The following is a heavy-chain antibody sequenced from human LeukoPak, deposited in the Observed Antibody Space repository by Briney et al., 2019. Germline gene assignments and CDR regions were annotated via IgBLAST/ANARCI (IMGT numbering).Heavy chain of an antibody. CDR3: ARGSSIHVLLYHYYYMDV. CDR2: INPSSGRT. D-gene: IGHD2-2*01. CDR1: GYTFTDDY. Sequence: ASVKVSCKASGYTFTDDYVHWVRQAPGQGLEWMGWINPSSGRTNYAQNFQDRVAMTRDTSISTAYMELSSLRSDDTAVYYCARGSSIHVLLYHYYYMDVWGKGTTVAVSS. J-gene: IGHJ6*03. V-gene: IGHV1-2*02.